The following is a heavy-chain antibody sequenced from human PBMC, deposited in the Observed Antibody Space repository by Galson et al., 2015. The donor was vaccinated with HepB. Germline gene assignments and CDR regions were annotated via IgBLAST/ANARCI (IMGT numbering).Heavy chain of an antibody. J-gene: IGHJ6*02. CDR1: GFTFSSYS. CDR3: ARDGQWLDYYYYYGMDV. D-gene: IGHD6-19*01. V-gene: IGHV3-21*01. Sequence: SLRLSCAASGFTFSSYSMNWVHQAPGKGLEWVSSISSSSSYIYYADSVKGRFIISRDNAKNSLYLQMNSLRAEDTAVYYCARDGQWLDYYYYYGMDVWGQGTTVTVSS. CDR2: ISSSSSYI.